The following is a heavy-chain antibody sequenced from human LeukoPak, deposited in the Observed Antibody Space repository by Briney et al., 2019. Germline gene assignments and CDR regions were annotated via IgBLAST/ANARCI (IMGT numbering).Heavy chain of an antibody. CDR1: GGTFSSYA. V-gene: IGHV1-69*04. CDR3: ARSVAANSPYWYFDL. D-gene: IGHD4/OR15-4a*01. J-gene: IGHJ2*01. CDR2: IIPILGIA. Sequence: PVKVSCKASGGTFSSYAISWVRQAPGQGLEWMGRIIPILGIANYAQKFQGRVTITADKSTSTAYMELSSLRSEDTAVYYCARSVAANSPYWYFDLWGRGTLVTVSS.